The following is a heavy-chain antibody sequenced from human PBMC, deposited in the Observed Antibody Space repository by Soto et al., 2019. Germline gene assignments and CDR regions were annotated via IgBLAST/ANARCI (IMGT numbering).Heavy chain of an antibody. CDR3: ARTYYSGSGSSNWFDP. D-gene: IGHD3-10*01. Sequence: SETLSLTCTVSGGSITSSNYYWGWIRPPPGKGLEWIASIYYSGSTYYNPPLKSRVTISVDTSKNQFYLKLSSVTAADTAVYYCARTYYSGSGSSNWFDPWGQGTLVTVSS. CDR2: IYYSGST. V-gene: IGHV4-39*01. J-gene: IGHJ5*02. CDR1: GGSITSSNYY.